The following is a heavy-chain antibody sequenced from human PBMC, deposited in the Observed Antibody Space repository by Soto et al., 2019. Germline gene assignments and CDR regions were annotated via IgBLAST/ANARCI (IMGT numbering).Heavy chain of an antibody. D-gene: IGHD2-2*01. CDR1: GFTFSTYP. V-gene: IGHV3-23*01. J-gene: IGHJ6*02. Sequence: GGSLRLSCAASGFTFSTYPMSWVRQAPGKGLEWVSAISGSGGSTYYADSVKGRFTISRDNSKNTLYLQMNSLRAEDTAVYYCAKAHLPYQLHSSGMDVWGQGTTVTVSS. CDR3: AKAHLPYQLHSSGMDV. CDR2: ISGSGGST.